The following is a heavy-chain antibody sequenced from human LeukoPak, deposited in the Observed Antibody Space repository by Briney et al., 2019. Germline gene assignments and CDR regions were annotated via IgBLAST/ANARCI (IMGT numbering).Heavy chain of an antibody. J-gene: IGHJ4*02. Sequence: PSETLSLTCTVSGGSISSGSYYWSWIRQPAGKGLEWTGRIYTSGSTNYNPSLKSRVTISVDTSKNQFSLKLSSVTAADTAVYYCAGATGAFDYWGQGTLVTVSS. CDR1: GGSISSGSYY. D-gene: IGHD4/OR15-4a*01. CDR3: AGATGAFDY. V-gene: IGHV4-61*02. CDR2: IYTSGST.